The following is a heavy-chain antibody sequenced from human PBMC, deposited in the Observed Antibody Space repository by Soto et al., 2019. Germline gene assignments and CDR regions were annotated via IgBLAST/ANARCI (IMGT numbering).Heavy chain of an antibody. CDR2: ISSASSET. CDR1: GFTFNRVS. CDR3: ARVAY. J-gene: IGHJ4*02. V-gene: IGHV3-21*01. Sequence: WGSLRLSCEASGFTFNRVSMNWVRQDPGKGLEWVASISSASSETWYADSVKGRFIISRDNAQNSLSLQMNTLRPADSAIYYCARVAYWGPGTQVTVSS.